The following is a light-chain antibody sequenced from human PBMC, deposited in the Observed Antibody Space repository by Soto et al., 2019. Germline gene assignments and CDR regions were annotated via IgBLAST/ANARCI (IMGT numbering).Light chain of an antibody. CDR1: QSVSSSY. J-gene: IGKJ4*01. CDR3: QQYGSSPLT. Sequence: EIVLTQSPGTLSLSPGERATLSCRASQSVSSSYLAWYQQKPGQAPRLLIYGASNRDPGIPDRFSGSGSGTDFTLTISRLEPEDFAVYYCQQYGSSPLTFGGGTKVDI. CDR2: GAS. V-gene: IGKV3-20*01.